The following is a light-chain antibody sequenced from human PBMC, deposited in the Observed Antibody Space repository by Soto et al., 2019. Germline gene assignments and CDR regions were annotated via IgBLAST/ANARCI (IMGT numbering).Light chain of an antibody. V-gene: IGKV1-5*01. CDR1: QSISTW. CDR2: DAS. Sequence: DIQMTQSPSTLSAYVGDRVTFTCRASQSISTWLAWCQQKPGKAPKLLIYDASSLQSDVPSRFSGSGSGTEFTLTISALQTDDFASYYCQQYMNYATFGQGTKVEIK. J-gene: IGKJ1*01. CDR3: QQYMNYAT.